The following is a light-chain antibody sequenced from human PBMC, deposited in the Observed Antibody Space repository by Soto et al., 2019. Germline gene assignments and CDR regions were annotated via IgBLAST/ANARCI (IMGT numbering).Light chain of an antibody. CDR3: QSYDSSLSGHV. CDR2: ANS. Sequence: QSVLTQPPSVSGAPGQRVTISCTGSSSNIGAGYDVHWYQQVPGTAPKLLIYANSNRPSGVPDRFSASKSGTSASLGITGLQAEDEADYYCQSYDSSLSGHVFGTGTKV. CDR1: SSNIGAGYD. J-gene: IGLJ1*01. V-gene: IGLV1-40*01.